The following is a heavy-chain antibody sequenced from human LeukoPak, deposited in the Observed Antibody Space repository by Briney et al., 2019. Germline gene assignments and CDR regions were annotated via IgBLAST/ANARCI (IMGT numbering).Heavy chain of an antibody. CDR1: GYTFTSYD. CDR2: MNPNSGNT. CDR3: ARSPPTQGVYHYYGMDV. Sequence: ASVKVSCKASGYTFTSYDINWVRQATGQGLEWMGWMNPNSGNTGYAQKFQGRVTMTRNASISTAYMELSSLRSEDTAVYYCARSPPTQGVYHYYGMDVWGQGTTVTVSS. V-gene: IGHV1-8*01. J-gene: IGHJ6*02.